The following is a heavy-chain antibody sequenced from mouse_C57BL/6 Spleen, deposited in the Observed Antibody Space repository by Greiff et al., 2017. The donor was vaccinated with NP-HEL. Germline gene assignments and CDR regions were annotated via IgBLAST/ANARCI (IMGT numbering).Heavy chain of an antibody. CDR3: ARDGHYYGTGFAY. Sequence: EVKLVESEGGLVQPGSSMKLSCTASGFTFSDYYMAWVRQVPEKGLEWVANINYDGSSTYYLDSLKSRFIISRDNAKNILYLQMSSLKSEDTATYYCARDGHYYGTGFAYWGQGTLVTVSA. D-gene: IGHD1-2*01. J-gene: IGHJ3*01. V-gene: IGHV5-16*01. CDR2: INYDGSST. CDR1: GFTFSDYY.